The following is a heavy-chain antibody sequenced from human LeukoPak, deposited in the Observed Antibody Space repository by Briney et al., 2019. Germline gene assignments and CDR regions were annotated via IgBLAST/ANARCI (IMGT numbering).Heavy chain of an antibody. CDR3: ARDAGITGTTVLDY. CDR1: GFTFSSYD. D-gene: IGHD1-7*01. CDR2: IGTAGDT. Sequence: HTGGSLRLSCAASGFTFSSYDMHWVRQATGKGLEWVSAIGTAGDTYYPGSVKGRFTISRENAKNSLYLQMNSLRAEDTAVYYCARDAGITGTTVLDYWGQGTLVTVSS. J-gene: IGHJ4*02. V-gene: IGHV3-13*01.